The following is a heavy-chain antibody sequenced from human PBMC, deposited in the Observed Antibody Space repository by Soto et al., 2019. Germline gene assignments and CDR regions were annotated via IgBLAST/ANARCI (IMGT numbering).Heavy chain of an antibody. Sequence: EVQLVESGGGLVKPGGSLRLSCAASGFTFSSYSMNWVRQAPGKGLEWVSSISSGSDYIFYADSVKGRFTICRDNAKNSLFLQMNSLTAEDTAVYYCARSPVGDAFNVWGQGTVVTVSS. CDR1: GFTFSSYS. V-gene: IGHV3-21*01. CDR2: ISSGSDYI. J-gene: IGHJ3*01. CDR3: ARSPVGDAFNV.